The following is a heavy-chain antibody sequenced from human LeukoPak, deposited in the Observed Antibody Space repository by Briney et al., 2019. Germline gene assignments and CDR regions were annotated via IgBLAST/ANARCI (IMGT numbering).Heavy chain of an antibody. CDR1: GYTFTSYY. CDR3: ARVSPYGDFDC. Sequence: ASVKVSCKASGYTFTSYYLHWVRQAPGQGLEWMGMVNPSGGSTSYAQKFQGRVTMTRDTSIRMTYMELTSLKSDDTAVYYCARVSPYGDFDCWGQGTLVTVSS. V-gene: IGHV1-46*01. D-gene: IGHD4-17*01. J-gene: IGHJ4*02. CDR2: VNPSGGST.